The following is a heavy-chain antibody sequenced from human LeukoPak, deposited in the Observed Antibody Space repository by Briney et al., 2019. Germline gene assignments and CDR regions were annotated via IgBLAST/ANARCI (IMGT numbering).Heavy chain of an antibody. CDR1: GGSISSGGYY. V-gene: IGHV4-31*03. D-gene: IGHD5-18*01. CDR3: ARENSYGPNFDY. CDR2: IYYSGST. Sequence: PSQTLSLTCTVSGGSISSGGYYWSWLRQHPGKGLEWIGYIYYSGSTYYNPSLKSRVTISVDTSKNQFSLKLSSVTAADTAVYYCARENSYGPNFDYWGQGTLVTVSS. J-gene: IGHJ4*02.